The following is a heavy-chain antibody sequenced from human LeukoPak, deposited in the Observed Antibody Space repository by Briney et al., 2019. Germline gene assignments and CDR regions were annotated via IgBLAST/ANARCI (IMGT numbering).Heavy chain of an antibody. J-gene: IGHJ3*02. CDR1: GFTFSSYG. CDR3: ARADEDSSSWYGGDAFDI. V-gene: IGHV3-33*01. Sequence: GRSLRLSCAASGFTFSSYGMHWVRQAPGKGLEWVAVIWYDGSNKYYAGSVKGRFTISRDNSKNTLYLQMNSLRAEDTAVYYCARADEDSSSWYGGDAFDIWGQGTMVTVSS. D-gene: IGHD6-13*01. CDR2: IWYDGSNK.